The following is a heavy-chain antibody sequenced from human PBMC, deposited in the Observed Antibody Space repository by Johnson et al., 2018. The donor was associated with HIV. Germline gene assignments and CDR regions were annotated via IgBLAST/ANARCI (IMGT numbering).Heavy chain of an antibody. J-gene: IGHJ3*02. CDR2: IKQDGSEK. CDR1: GFTFSNAW. V-gene: IGHV3-7*01. CDR3: ARAAYSGSHHDAFDI. D-gene: IGHD1-26*01. Sequence: EVLLVESGGGFVKPGGSLRLSCAASGFTFSNAWMSWVRQAPGKGLEWVANIKQDGSEKYYVDSVKGRFTISRDNSKNTLYLQMNSLRAEDTAVYYCARAAYSGSHHDAFDIWGQGTMVTVSS.